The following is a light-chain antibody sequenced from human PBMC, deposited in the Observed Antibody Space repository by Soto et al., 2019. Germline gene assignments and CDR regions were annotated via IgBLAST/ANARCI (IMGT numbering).Light chain of an antibody. CDR2: GAS. CDR1: QSVSSN. Sequence: EIVMTQSPATLSVSPGERATLSCRASQSVSSNLAWYQQKPGQAPRLLISGASTRATGIPARFSGSGSGTEFTLTISSLKSEDFAVYYCQQYNNWPPWTFGQGTKVELK. CDR3: QQYNNWPPWT. V-gene: IGKV3-15*01. J-gene: IGKJ1*01.